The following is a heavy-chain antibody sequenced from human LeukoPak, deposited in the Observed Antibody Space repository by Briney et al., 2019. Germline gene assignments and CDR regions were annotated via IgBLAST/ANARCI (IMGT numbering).Heavy chain of an antibody. CDR3: TANPHRDGPLNY. CDR2: VNHSGGI. D-gene: IGHD5-24*01. CDR1: GGSFSTYY. V-gene: IGHV4-34*01. Sequence: PSETLSLTCAVSGGSFSTYYWSWIRQPPGKRLEWIGEVNHSGGINYSPSLMSRVTMSVDTSMNQLSLKLTYVTAADTALYYCTANPHRDGPLNYCGQGTLVTVSS. J-gene: IGHJ4*02.